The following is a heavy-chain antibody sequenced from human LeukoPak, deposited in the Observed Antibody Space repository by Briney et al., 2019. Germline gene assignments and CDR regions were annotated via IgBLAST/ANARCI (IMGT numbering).Heavy chain of an antibody. CDR2: IKQDGSEK. Sequence: AGGSLRLSCAASGFTFSSYWMSWVRQAPGKGLEWVANIKQDGSEKYYVDSVKGRFTISRDNAKNSLYLQMNSLRAEDTAVYYCTGEDVVVPAAMGARVYGMDVWGQGTTVTVSS. D-gene: IGHD2-2*01. CDR1: GFTFSSYW. J-gene: IGHJ6*02. CDR3: TGEDVVVPAAMGARVYGMDV. V-gene: IGHV3-7*04.